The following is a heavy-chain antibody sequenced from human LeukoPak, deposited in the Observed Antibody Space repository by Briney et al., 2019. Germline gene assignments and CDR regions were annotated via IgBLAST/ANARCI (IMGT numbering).Heavy chain of an antibody. CDR2: ISYDGSNK. CDR3: ARVGSCGGDCYSSAFDI. V-gene: IGHV3-30-3*01. CDR1: GFTFSSYA. D-gene: IGHD2-21*02. J-gene: IGHJ3*02. Sequence: GGSLILSCAASGFTFSSYAMHWVRQAPGKGLEWVAVISYDGSNKYYADSVKGRFTISRDNSKNTLYLQMNSLRAEDTAVYYCARVGSCGGDCYSSAFDIWGQGTMVTVSS.